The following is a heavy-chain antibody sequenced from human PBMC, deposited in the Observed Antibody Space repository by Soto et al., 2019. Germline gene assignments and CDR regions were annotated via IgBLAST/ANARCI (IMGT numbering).Heavy chain of an antibody. V-gene: IGHV3-30-3*01. D-gene: IGHD3-10*01. CDR3: ARDSGGKGFDY. Sequence: QVQLVESGGGVVQPGRSLRLSCAASGFTFSSYAMHWVRQAPGKGLEWVAVISYDGSNKYYADSVKGRFTISRDNSKNTLYLQMNSLRAEDTAVYYCARDSGGKGFDYWGQGTLVTVSS. J-gene: IGHJ4*02. CDR1: GFTFSSYA. CDR2: ISYDGSNK.